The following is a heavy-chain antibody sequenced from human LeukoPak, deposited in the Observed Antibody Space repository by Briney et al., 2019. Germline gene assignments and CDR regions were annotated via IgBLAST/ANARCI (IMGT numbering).Heavy chain of an antibody. CDR1: GFTFGDYA. D-gene: IGHD2-15*01. V-gene: IGHV3-49*03. CDR2: IRSKAYGGTT. J-gene: IGHJ6*03. Sequence: GGSLRLSCTASGFTFGDYAMSWFRQAPGKGLEWVGFIRSKAYGGTTEYAASVKGRFTISRDNAKNSLYLQMNSLRAEDTAVYYCARALCSGGSCYYYYYYMDVWGKGTTVTVSS. CDR3: ARALCSGGSCYYYYYYMDV.